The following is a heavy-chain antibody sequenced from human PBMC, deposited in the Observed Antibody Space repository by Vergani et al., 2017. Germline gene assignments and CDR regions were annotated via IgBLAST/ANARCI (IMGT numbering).Heavy chain of an antibody. Sequence: EVQLVESGGGLVQPGGSLRLSCAASGFTFSSYEMNWVRQAPGQGLEWVSYISSSGSTIYYADSVKGRFTISRDNAKNSLYLQINSLRAEDTAVYYCARASRTTMLDYWGQGRLVTVSS. J-gene: IGHJ4*02. CDR2: ISSSGSTI. CDR3: ARASRTTMLDY. V-gene: IGHV3-48*03. CDR1: GFTFSSYE. D-gene: IGHD4-11*01.